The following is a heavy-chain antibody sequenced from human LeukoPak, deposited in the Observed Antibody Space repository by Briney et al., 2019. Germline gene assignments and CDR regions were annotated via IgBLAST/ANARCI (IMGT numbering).Heavy chain of an antibody. CDR3: TKGGWGTVLDY. CDR2: ITGSGSHT. J-gene: IGHJ4*02. D-gene: IGHD3-10*01. V-gene: IGHV3-23*01. Sequence: GGSLRLSCAASGFTLSSFGMSWVRQAPGKGLEWVSGITGSGSHTYYADSLKGRLTISRDNSKNTLYLQMSSLRADDTAVYYCTKGGWGTVLDYWGQGTLVTVSS. CDR1: GFTLSSFG.